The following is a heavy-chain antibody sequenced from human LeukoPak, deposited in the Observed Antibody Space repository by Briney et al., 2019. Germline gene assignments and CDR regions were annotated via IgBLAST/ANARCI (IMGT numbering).Heavy chain of an antibody. Sequence: ASVKVSCKASGGTFSSYAISWVRQAPGQGLEWMGGIIPIFGTANYAQKFQGGVTITADESTSTAYMELSSLRSEDTAVYYCARRSGINDAFDIWGQGTMVTVSS. J-gene: IGHJ3*02. V-gene: IGHV1-69*13. D-gene: IGHD2-21*01. CDR3: ARRSGINDAFDI. CDR1: GGTFSSYA. CDR2: IIPIFGTA.